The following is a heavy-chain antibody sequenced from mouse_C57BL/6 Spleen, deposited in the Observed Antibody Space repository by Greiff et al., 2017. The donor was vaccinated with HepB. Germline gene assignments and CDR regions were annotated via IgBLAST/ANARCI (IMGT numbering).Heavy chain of an antibody. V-gene: IGHV1-82*01. Sequence: QLKQSGPELVKPGASVKISCKASGYAFSSSWMNWVKQRPGKGLEWIGRIYPGDGDTNYNGKFKGKATLTADKSSSTAYMQLSSLTSEDSAVYFCARWTVVATDYWGQGTTLTVSS. CDR1: GYAFSSSW. CDR3: ARWTVVATDY. CDR2: IYPGDGDT. D-gene: IGHD1-1*01. J-gene: IGHJ2*01.